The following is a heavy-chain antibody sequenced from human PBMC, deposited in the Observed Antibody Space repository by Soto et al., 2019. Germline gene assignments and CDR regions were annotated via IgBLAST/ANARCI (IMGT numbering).Heavy chain of an antibody. Sequence: ASVKVSCKASGYTFTSYGISCVRQAPGQGLEWMGWISAYNGNTNYAQKLQGRVTMTTDTSTSTAYMELRSLRSDDTAVYYCARIPQYCSGGSCNRGPFDYWGQGTLVTVSS. V-gene: IGHV1-18*04. CDR1: GYTFTSYG. CDR2: ISAYNGNT. J-gene: IGHJ4*02. CDR3: ARIPQYCSGGSCNRGPFDY. D-gene: IGHD2-15*01.